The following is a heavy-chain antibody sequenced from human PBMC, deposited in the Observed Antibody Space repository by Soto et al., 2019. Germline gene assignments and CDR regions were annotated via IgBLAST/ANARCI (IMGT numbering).Heavy chain of an antibody. CDR1: GLTFSNVW. CDR2: IKSKSDGETA. V-gene: IGHV3-15*01. J-gene: IGHJ4*02. D-gene: IGHD5-18*01. Sequence: VSLRLSCAASGLTFSNVWMTWVRQAPGKGLEWVGRIKSKSDGETADVAAPVKARFTISRDDSKNTVFLEMNSLKSEDTALYYCAITAMIDRDSSTSFDYWGWGTQVTVSS. CDR3: AITAMIDRDSSTSFDY.